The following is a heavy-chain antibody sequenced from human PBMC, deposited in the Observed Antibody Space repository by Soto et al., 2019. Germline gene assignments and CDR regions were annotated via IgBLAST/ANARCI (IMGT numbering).Heavy chain of an antibody. CDR1: GGSISSYY. CDR2: IYYSGST. V-gene: IGHV4-59*08. D-gene: IGHD1-1*01. CDR3: ARQLSGYNWNDGLDCLPQRYYFMDV. J-gene: IGHJ6*03. Sequence: SETLSLTCTVSGGSISSYYWSWIRQPPGKGLEWIGYIYYSGSTNYNPSLKSRVTISVDTSKNQFSLKLSSVTAADTAVYYCARQLSGYNWNDGLDCLPQRYYFMDVWGKGTTVTVSS.